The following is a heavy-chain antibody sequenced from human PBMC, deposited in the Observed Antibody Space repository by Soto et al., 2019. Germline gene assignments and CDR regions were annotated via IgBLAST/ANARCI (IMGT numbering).Heavy chain of an antibody. CDR3: AREGPISVVPPASYGLDV. D-gene: IGHD1-26*01. CDR1: GFTFSSYD. V-gene: IGHV3-33*01. J-gene: IGHJ6*02. Sequence: QEQLVESGGGVVQPGRSLRLSCAASGFTFSSYDMHWVRQAPGKGLEWVAVIWYDGSNEHYVDSVKGRFSSSRDNSKNTLYLQMNSLRADDTAVYFCAREGPISVVPPASYGLDVWGQGTTVTVSS. CDR2: IWYDGSNE.